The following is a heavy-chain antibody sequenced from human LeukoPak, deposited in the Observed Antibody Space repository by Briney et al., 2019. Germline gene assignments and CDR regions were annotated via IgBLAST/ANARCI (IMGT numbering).Heavy chain of an antibody. CDR1: GFTFSSYG. D-gene: IGHD6-13*01. V-gene: IGHV3-30*18. CDR3: AKGHSSWSPVSVDD. Sequence: GRSLRLSCAASGFTFSSYGMHWVRQAPGKGLEWVAVISYDGSNKYYADSVKGRFTISRDNSKNTLYLQMNSLRAEDTAVYYCAKGHSSWSPVSVDDWGQGTLVTVSS. CDR2: ISYDGSNK. J-gene: IGHJ4*02.